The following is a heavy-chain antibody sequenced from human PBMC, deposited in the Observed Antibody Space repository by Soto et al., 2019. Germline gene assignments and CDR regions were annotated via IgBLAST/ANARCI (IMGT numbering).Heavy chain of an antibody. CDR1: GGSISSYY. D-gene: IGHD1-26*01. CDR3: ARDEGGSYYFDY. Sequence: SETLSLTCTVSGGSISSYYWSWIRQPPGKGLEWIGYIYYSGSTNYNPSLKSRVTISVDTSKNQFSLKLSSVTAADTAVYYCARDEGGSYYFDYRGQGTLVTVSS. V-gene: IGHV4-59*01. CDR2: IYYSGST. J-gene: IGHJ4*02.